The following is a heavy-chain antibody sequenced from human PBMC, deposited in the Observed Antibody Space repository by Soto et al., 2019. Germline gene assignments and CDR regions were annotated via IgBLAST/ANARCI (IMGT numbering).Heavy chain of an antibody. CDR1: GFIFSSYA. CDR2: ISGSGGST. CDR3: VRVPAFDFHSSGYYADWYFDL. D-gene: IGHD3-22*01. Sequence: EVQLLESGGGLVQPGGSLRLSCAASGFIFSSYAMSWVRQAPGKGLEWVSAISGSGGSTYYADSVKGRFTISRDTSKDTLHLQMNSLRAEDTALYYCVRVPAFDFHSSGYYADWYFDLWGRGTLVTVSS. V-gene: IGHV3-23*01. J-gene: IGHJ2*01.